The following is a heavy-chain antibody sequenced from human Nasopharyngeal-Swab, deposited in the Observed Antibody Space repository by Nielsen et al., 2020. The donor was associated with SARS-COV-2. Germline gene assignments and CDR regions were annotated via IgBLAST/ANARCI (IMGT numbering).Heavy chain of an antibody. CDR2: SKTKTDSEPA. V-gene: IGHV3-15*01. CDR3: TTDLHDFGDLDY. CDR1: GFTFSGYW. D-gene: IGHD3/OR15-3a*01. Sequence: GVSLRLSCAASGFTFSGYWMSWVRQAPGEGLEWVGRSKTKTDSEPADYATPVKGRFIISRDDSKNTVYLQMDSLKTEDTAMYYCTTDLHDFGDLDYWGRGTLVTVSS. J-gene: IGHJ4*01.